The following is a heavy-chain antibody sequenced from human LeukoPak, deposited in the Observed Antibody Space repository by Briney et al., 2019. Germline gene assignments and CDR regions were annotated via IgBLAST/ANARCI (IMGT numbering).Heavy chain of an antibody. D-gene: IGHD2-15*01. Sequence: SETLSLTCTVSGGSISSYYWSWIRQPPGKGLEWIGYIYYSGSTNYNPSLNSRVTISVDTSKNQFSLKLSSVTAADTAVYYCARTITLDIVVVVAATPDWYFDLWGRGTLVTVSS. J-gene: IGHJ2*01. CDR3: ARTITLDIVVVVAATPDWYFDL. CDR2: IYYSGST. V-gene: IGHV4-59*01. CDR1: GGSISSYY.